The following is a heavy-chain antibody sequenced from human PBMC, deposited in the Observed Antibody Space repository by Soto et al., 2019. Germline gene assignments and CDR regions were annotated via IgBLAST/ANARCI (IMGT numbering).Heavy chain of an antibody. J-gene: IGHJ3*02. CDR1: GFPFRSYA. V-gene: IGHV3-23*01. CDR2: ISGSGGST. Sequence: GGSLRLSCTASGFPFRSYAMSWVRQAPGKGLEWVSAISGSGGSTYYADSVKGRFTISRDNSKNTLYLQMNSLRAEDTAVYYCAKDCSGGSCYKGIDAFDIWGQGTMVTVSS. CDR3: AKDCSGGSCYKGIDAFDI. D-gene: IGHD2-15*01.